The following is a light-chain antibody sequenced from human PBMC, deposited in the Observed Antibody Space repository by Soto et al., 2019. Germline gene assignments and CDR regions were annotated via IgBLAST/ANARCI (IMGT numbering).Light chain of an antibody. V-gene: IGKV1-39*01. CDR2: ATS. Sequence: DTQMTQSPSSLSASVGDRISITCRASQTVSTYLNWYQQEPGKAPTLRISATSTLQSGVPSRFSGSGSGTEFTLTITSLQPEDFAVYYCQQRHSGWTFGQGTKVDIK. CDR3: QQRHSGWT. CDR1: QTVSTY. J-gene: IGKJ1*01.